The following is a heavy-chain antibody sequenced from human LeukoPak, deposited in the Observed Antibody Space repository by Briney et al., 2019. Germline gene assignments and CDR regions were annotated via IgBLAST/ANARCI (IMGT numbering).Heavy chain of an antibody. J-gene: IGHJ4*02. D-gene: IGHD6-19*01. Sequence: PGGSLRLSCAASGFTFSSYAMSWVRQAPGKGLEWVSAISGSGGSTYYADSVKGRFTISRDNSKNTLYLQMNSLRAEGTAVYYCAKDNGDRYSSGWPRGYFDYWGQGTLVTVSS. V-gene: IGHV3-23*01. CDR2: ISGSGGST. CDR1: GFTFSSYA. CDR3: AKDNGDRYSSGWPRGYFDY.